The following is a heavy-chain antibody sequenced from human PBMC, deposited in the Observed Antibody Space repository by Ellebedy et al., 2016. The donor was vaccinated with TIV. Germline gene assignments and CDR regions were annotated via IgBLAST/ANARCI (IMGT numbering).Heavy chain of an antibody. Sequence: SETLSLXXAVYGGSFSGYYWSWIRQPPGKGLEWIGEINHSGSTNYNPSLKSRVTISVDTSKNQFSLKLSSVTAADTAVYYCARGFNYDFWSGYYTMSAFDIWGQGTMVTVSS. CDR1: GGSFSGYY. V-gene: IGHV4-34*01. CDR2: INHSGST. J-gene: IGHJ3*02. CDR3: ARGFNYDFWSGYYTMSAFDI. D-gene: IGHD3-3*01.